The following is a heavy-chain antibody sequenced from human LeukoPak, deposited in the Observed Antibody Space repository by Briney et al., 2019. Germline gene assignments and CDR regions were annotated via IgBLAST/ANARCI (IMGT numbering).Heavy chain of an antibody. CDR2: ISYDGCNK. CDR3: AREEAGQYYFDY. D-gene: IGHD6-19*01. Sequence: GGSLRLSCAASGFTFSSYAMHWVRQAPGKGLEWVAVISYDGCNKYYADSVKGRFTISRDNSKNTLYLQMNSLRAEDTAVYYCAREEAGQYYFDYWGQGTLVTVSS. J-gene: IGHJ4*02. CDR1: GFTFSSYA. V-gene: IGHV3-30-3*01.